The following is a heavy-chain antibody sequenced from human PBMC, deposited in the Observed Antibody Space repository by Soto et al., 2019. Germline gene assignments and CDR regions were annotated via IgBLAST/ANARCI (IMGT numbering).Heavy chain of an antibody. D-gene: IGHD3-22*01. V-gene: IGHV3-30-3*01. CDR2: ISYDGSNK. Sequence: QVQLVESGGGVVQPGRSLRLSCAASGFTFSSYAMHWVRQAPGKGLEWVAVISYDGSNKYYADSVKGRFTISRDNSKNTLYLQMNSLRAEDTAVYYCARGQYYYDSSGYYRDAFDIWGQGTMVTVSS. J-gene: IGHJ3*02. CDR3: ARGQYYYDSSGYYRDAFDI. CDR1: GFTFSSYA.